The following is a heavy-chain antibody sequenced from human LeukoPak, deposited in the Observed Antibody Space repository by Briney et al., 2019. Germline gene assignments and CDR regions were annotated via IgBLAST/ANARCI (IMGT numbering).Heavy chain of an antibody. CDR1: GGALSSDY. V-gene: IGHV4-59*01. CDR2: VSYSGTT. Sequence: SETLSLTCTASGGALSSDYWSWIRQPPGKGLEWIGYVSYSGTTNYNPSLSSRLTISLDTPKNRFSLNLYSVTAADTAIYFCARYIRGPDYYIDVWGKGTTVAVSS. CDR3: ARYIRGPDYYIDV. D-gene: IGHD1-14*01. J-gene: IGHJ6*03.